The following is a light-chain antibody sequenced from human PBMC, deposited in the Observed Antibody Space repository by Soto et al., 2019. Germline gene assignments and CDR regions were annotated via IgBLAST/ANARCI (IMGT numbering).Light chain of an antibody. CDR2: ATS. CDR3: QQYGSSRYT. J-gene: IGKJ2*01. V-gene: IGKV3-20*01. CDR1: QSVSNIY. Sequence: EIVLTQSPGTLSLSPGERVTLSCRASQSVSNIYLAWYQQKPGQAPRLLIYATSSRATGIPDRFSGSGSGTDFTLTISRLQPEDFAVYYCQQYGSSRYTFGQGTKLEIK.